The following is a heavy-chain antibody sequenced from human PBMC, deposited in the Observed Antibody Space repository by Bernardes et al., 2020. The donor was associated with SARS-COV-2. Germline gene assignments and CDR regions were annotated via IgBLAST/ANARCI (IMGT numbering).Heavy chain of an antibody. V-gene: IGHV7-4-1*02. CDR1: GYTFTSYA. D-gene: IGHD2-15*01. CDR3: ARDSVWMVVADYYGMDV. Sequence: ASVKVSCKASGYTFTSYAMNWVRQAPGQGLEWMGWINTNTGNPTYAQGFTGRVVFSLDTSVSTAYLQISSLKAEDTAVYYCARDSVWMVVADYYGMDVWGQGTTVTVSS. CDR2: INTNTGNP. J-gene: IGHJ6*02.